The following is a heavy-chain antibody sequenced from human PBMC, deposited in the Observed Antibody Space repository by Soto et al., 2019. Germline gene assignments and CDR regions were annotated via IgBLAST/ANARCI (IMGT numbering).Heavy chain of an antibody. Sequence: GGSLRLSCAASGFTFSSYGMHWVRQAPGKGLEWVAVIWYDGSNKYYADSVKGRFTISRDNSKNSLYLKMNSLRDEDTAVYYCARDHLMTSAAFDIWGQGTMVTVSS. CDR1: GFTFSSYG. D-gene: IGHD3-16*01. CDR2: IWYDGSNK. V-gene: IGHV3-33*01. CDR3: ARDHLMTSAAFDI. J-gene: IGHJ3*02.